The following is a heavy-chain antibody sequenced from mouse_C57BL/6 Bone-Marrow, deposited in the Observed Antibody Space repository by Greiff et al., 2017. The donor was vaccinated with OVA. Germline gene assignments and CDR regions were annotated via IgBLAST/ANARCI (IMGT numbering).Heavy chain of an antibody. V-gene: IGHV1-22*01. Sequence: EVQLQQSGPELVKPGASVKMSCKASGYTFTDYNMHWVKQSHGKSLEWIGYINPNNGGTSYNQKFKGKATLTVNKSSSTAYMELRSLTSEDSAVYYCARGRGLRQYYFDYWGQGTTLTVSS. CDR2: INPNNGGT. J-gene: IGHJ2*01. CDR3: ARGRGLRQYYFDY. CDR1: GYTFTDYN. D-gene: IGHD2-4*01.